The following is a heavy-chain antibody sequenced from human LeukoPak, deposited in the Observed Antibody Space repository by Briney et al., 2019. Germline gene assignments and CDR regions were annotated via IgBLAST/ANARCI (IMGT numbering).Heavy chain of an antibody. CDR2: ISGRSDTT. Sequence: GGSLRLSCAASGFIFSTHAMSWVRQAPGRGLEWFSAISGRSDTTYYADSVKGRFTISRDNSKNTLYLQMNSLRAEDTAVYYCANREGGYTYDPFDYWGQGTLVTVSS. CDR3: ANREGGYTYDPFDY. V-gene: IGHV3-23*01. D-gene: IGHD5-18*01. CDR1: GFIFSTHA. J-gene: IGHJ4*02.